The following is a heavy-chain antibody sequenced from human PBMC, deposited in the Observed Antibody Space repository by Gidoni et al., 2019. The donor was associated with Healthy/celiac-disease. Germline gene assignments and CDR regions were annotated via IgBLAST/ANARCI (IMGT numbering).Heavy chain of an antibody. CDR2: ISYDGSNK. J-gene: IGHJ3*02. CDR1: GFTFSSYA. V-gene: IGHV3-30-3*01. CDR3: ASFGAYRVESAFDI. D-gene: IGHD3-16*01. Sequence: QVQLVASGGGVVQPGRSLRLSCAASGFTFSSYAMHWVRQAPGKGLEWVAVISYDGSNKYYADSVKGRFTISRDNSKNTLYLQMNSLRAEDTAVYYCASFGAYRVESAFDIWGQGTMVTVSS.